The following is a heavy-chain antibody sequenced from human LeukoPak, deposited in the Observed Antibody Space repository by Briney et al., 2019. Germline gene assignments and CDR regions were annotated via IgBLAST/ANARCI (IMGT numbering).Heavy chain of an antibody. J-gene: IGHJ4*02. V-gene: IGHV1-18*01. D-gene: IGHD6-19*01. CDR2: ISAYNGNT. Sequence: ASVKVSCKASGYTFTSYGISWVRQAPGQGLEWMGWISAYNGNTNYAQKLLGRVTMTTDTSTSTAYMELRSLRSDDTAVYYCATFVAGTWGRDFDYWGQGTLVTVSS. CDR3: ATFVAGTWGRDFDY. CDR1: GYTFTSYG.